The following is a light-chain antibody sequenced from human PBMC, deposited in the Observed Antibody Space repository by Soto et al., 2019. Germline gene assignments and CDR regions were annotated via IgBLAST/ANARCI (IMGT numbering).Light chain of an antibody. V-gene: IGLV3-25*02. CDR2: KDT. J-gene: IGLJ1*01. Sequence: SYELTQSPSVLVSQGLTARLTCSGDALTKQYAHWYQQRPGQAPILVIYKDTERPSGIPERFSGSTSGTTVTWTINAVQVEDEAYYYCQSANSSGVYPVFGAGTKVTGL. CDR1: ALTKQY. CDR3: QSANSSGVYPV.